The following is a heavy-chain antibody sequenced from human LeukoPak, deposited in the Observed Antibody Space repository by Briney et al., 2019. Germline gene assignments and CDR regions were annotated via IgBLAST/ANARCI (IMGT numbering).Heavy chain of an antibody. Sequence: SETLSLTCTVPGGSISSYYWSWIRQPPGKGLEWIGYIYYSGSTNYNPSLKSRVTISVDTSKNQFSLKLSSVTAADTAVYYCARDGPRYDSEYYYYYYGMDVWGQGTTVTVSS. CDR3: ARDGPRYDSEYYYYYYGMDV. D-gene: IGHD3-22*01. CDR1: GGSISSYY. CDR2: IYYSGST. V-gene: IGHV4-59*01. J-gene: IGHJ6*02.